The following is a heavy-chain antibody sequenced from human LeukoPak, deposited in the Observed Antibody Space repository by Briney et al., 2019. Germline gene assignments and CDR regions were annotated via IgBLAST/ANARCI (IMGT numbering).Heavy chain of an antibody. CDR2: ISGSGGST. V-gene: IGHV3-23*01. CDR3: AKGVRMVRGAVDAFDI. CDR1: GFTLSSYA. Sequence: GGSLRLSCAASGFTLSSYAMSWVRQAPGKGLEWVSTISGSGGSTYYADSVKGRFTLSRDNSKNTLYLQMNSLRAEDTAIYYCAKGVRMVRGAVDAFDIWGQGTTVTVSS. J-gene: IGHJ3*02. D-gene: IGHD3-10*01.